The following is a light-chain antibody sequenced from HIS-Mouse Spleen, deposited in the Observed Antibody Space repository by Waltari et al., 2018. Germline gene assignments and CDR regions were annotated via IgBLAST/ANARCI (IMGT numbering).Light chain of an antibody. CDR3: QQYGSSPFT. CDR1: QSVSSSY. J-gene: IGKJ3*01. Sequence: EIVLTQYPGTLSLSPGERATLSCRASQSVSSSYLAWYQQKPGQAPRLLSYGASSRATGIPDRFSGSGSGTDFTLTISRLEPEDFAVYYCQQYGSSPFTFGPGTKVDIK. V-gene: IGKV3-20*01. CDR2: GAS.